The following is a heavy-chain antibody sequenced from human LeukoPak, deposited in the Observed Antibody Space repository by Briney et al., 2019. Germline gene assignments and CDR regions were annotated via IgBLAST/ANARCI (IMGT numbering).Heavy chain of an antibody. D-gene: IGHD3-10*02. J-gene: IGHJ6*04. CDR3: AELGITMIGGV. Sequence: GGSLRLSCAASGFIINDYYMTWIRQTPGKGLEWISDISDTAFTTYYADSVRGRFTISRDNANNSMYLQMNSLRAEDTAVYYCAELGITMIGGVWGKGTTVTISS. V-gene: IGHV3-11*04. CDR1: GFIINDYY. CDR2: ISDTAFTT.